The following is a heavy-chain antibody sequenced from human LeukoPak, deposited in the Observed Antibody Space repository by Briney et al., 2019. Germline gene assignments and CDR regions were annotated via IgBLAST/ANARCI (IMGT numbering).Heavy chain of an antibody. CDR3: AKQDTSMDYLDY. Sequence: GGSLRLSCAASGFTFSSYWMSWVRQAPGKGLEWVSGISGSGGSTYYADSVKGRFTISRDNSKNTLYLQMNSLRAEDTAIYYCAKQDTSMDYLDYWGRGTLVSVSS. CDR1: GFTFSSYW. V-gene: IGHV3-23*01. D-gene: IGHD5-18*01. J-gene: IGHJ4*02. CDR2: ISGSGGST.